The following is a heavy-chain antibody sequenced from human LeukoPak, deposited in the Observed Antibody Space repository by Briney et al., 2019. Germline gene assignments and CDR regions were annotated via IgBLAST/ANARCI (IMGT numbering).Heavy chain of an antibody. V-gene: IGHV4-59*01. CDR1: GDSISSYY. CDR2: IYHGGST. D-gene: IGHD6-13*01. CDR3: ATGYSSTWYYFDY. J-gene: IGHJ4*02. Sequence: NPSETLSLTCTVSGDSISSYYWSWIRQPPGKGLEWIGYIYHGGSTNYNPSLKSRVTISADTSKDQFSLKLASVTAADTAVYYCATGYSSTWYYFDYWGQGTLVTVSS.